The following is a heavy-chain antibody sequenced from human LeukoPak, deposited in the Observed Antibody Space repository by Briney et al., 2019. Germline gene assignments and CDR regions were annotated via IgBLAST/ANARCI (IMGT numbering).Heavy chain of an antibody. Sequence: SQTLSLTCTVSGGSVSSGDYYWSWIRQPPGKGLEWIGNIYYSGSTNYNPSLKSRVTISVDTSKNQYSLRLSSVPAADTAIYYCARRAAEDAFDIWGQGTMVSVSS. CDR1: GGSVSSGDYY. V-gene: IGHV4-30-4*08. D-gene: IGHD6-13*01. J-gene: IGHJ3*02. CDR3: ARRAAEDAFDI. CDR2: IYYSGST.